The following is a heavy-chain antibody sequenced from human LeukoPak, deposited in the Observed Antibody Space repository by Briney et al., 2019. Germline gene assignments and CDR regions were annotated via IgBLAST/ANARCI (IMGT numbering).Heavy chain of an antibody. V-gene: IGHV4-38-2*01. CDR1: DYSISSHNY. D-gene: IGHD3-22*01. J-gene: IGHJ4*02. CDR2: VYHSGST. Sequence: SETLSLTCAVSDYSISSHNYWGWIRQPAGKGLEWIGSVYHSGSTHYSPSLKSRVTISVDTSKNQFSLKLSSVTAADTAVYYCARNDSSGYFDYWGQGTLVTVSS. CDR3: ARNDSSGYFDY.